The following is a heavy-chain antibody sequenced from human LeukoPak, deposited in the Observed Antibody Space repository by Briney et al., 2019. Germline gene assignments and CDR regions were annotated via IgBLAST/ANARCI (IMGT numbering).Heavy chain of an antibody. CDR3: AREDGCSSTSCCEAFDI. CDR2: INPSGGST. J-gene: IGHJ3*02. CDR1: GYTFTSYY. V-gene: IGHV1-46*01. D-gene: IGHD2-2*01. Sequence: ASVKVSCKASGYTFTSYYMHWVRQAPGQGLEWMGIINPSGGSTSYAQKFQGRVTMTRDTSTSTVYMELSSLRSEDTAVYYCAREDGCSSTSCCEAFDIWGQGTMVTVSS.